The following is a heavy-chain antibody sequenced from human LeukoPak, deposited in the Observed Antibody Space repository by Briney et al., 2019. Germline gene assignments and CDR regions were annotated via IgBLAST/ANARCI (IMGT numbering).Heavy chain of an antibody. J-gene: IGHJ4*02. CDR3: AREYYGYVWGSYRPEPYYFDY. V-gene: IGHV3-21*01. D-gene: IGHD3-16*02. CDR1: GFTFSSYS. Sequence: GGSLRLSCAASGFTFSSYSMNWVRQAPGKGLEWVSSISSSSSYIYYADSVKGRFTISRDNAKNSLYLQMNSLRAEDTAVYYCAREYYGYVWGSYRPEPYYFDYWGQGTLVTVSS. CDR2: ISSSSSYI.